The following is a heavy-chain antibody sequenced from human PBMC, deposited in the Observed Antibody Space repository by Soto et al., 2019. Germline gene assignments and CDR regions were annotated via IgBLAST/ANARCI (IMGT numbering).Heavy chain of an antibody. CDR1: GGTFSSYT. J-gene: IGHJ4*02. CDR2: IIPILGIA. Sequence: GASVKVSCKASGGTFSSYTISWVRQAPGQGLEWMGRIIPILGIANYAQKFQGRVTITADKSTSTAYMELSSLRSEDTAVYYCASSSGATWLRAFFDYWGQGTLVTVSS. D-gene: IGHD1-26*01. V-gene: IGHV1-69*02. CDR3: ASSSGATWLRAFFDY.